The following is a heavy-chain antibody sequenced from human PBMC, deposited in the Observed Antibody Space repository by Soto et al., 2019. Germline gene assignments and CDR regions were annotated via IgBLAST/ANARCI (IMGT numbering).Heavy chain of an antibody. CDR1: GGSFSGYY. Sequence: SETLSLTCAVYGGSFSGYYWSWIRQPPGKGLEWIGEINHSGSTNYNPSLKSRVTISVDTSKNQFSLKLSSVTAADTAVYYCARGKATMVRGVIITKWFDPWGQGTLVT. CDR3: ARGKATMVRGVIITKWFDP. CDR2: INHSGST. J-gene: IGHJ5*02. V-gene: IGHV4-34*01. D-gene: IGHD3-10*01.